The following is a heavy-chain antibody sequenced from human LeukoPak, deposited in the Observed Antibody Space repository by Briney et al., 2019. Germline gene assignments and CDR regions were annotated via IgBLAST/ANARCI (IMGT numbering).Heavy chain of an antibody. J-gene: IGHJ4*02. CDR2: ISYDGSNK. D-gene: IGHD3-10*01. V-gene: IGHV3-30*18. CDR1: GFTFSSYG. CDR3: AKHRLLWFGELFVGADFDY. Sequence: PGGSLRLSCAASGFTFSSYGMHWVRQAPGKGLEWVPVISYDGSNKYYADSVKGRFTISRDNSKNTLYLQMNSLRAEDTAVYYCAKHRLLWFGELFVGADFDYWGQGTLVTVSS.